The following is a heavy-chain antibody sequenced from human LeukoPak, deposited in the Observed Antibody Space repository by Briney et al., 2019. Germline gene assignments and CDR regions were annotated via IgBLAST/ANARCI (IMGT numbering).Heavy chain of an antibody. CDR2: ISYDGSNK. V-gene: IGHV3-30*18. J-gene: IGHJ4*02. CDR3: AKDPAPTMVRGVIYYFDY. CDR1: GFTFSDYY. D-gene: IGHD3-10*01. Sequence: GGSLRLSCAASGFTFSDYYMSWIRQAPGKGLEWVAVISYDGSNKYYADSVKGRFTISRDNSKNTLYLQMNSLRAEDTAVYYCAKDPAPTMVRGVIYYFDYWGQGTLVTVAS.